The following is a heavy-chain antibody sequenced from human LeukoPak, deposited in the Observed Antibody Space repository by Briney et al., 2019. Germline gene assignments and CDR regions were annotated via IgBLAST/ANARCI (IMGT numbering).Heavy chain of an antibody. CDR3: VREETTDYYGSGRGAFDI. CDR2: INWNGGST. D-gene: IGHD3-10*01. CDR1: GFTFDDYG. J-gene: IGHJ3*02. Sequence: PGGALRLSCAASGFTFDDYGMSWVRQAPGKGLEWVSGINWNGGSTGYADSVKGRFTISRDNAKNSLYLQMNSLRAEDTALYHCVREETTDYYGSGRGAFDIWGQGTMVTVSS. V-gene: IGHV3-20*01.